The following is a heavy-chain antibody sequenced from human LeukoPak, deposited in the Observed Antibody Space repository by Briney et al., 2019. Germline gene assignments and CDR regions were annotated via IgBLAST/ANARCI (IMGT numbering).Heavy chain of an antibody. CDR1: GFTFSSYA. CDR3: ARRDYHYDSSGQYYFDY. J-gene: IGHJ4*02. Sequence: GGSLRLSCAASGFTFSSYAMSWVRQAPGKGLEWVSAISGSGGSTYYADSVKGRFTISRDNSKNTLYLQMNSLRAEDTAVYYCARRDYHYDSSGQYYFDYWGQGTLVTVSS. CDR2: ISGSGGST. V-gene: IGHV3-23*01. D-gene: IGHD3-22*01.